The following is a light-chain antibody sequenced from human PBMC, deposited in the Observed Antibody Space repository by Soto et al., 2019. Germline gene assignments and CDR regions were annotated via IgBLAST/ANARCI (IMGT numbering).Light chain of an antibody. CDR2: DVS. CDR1: SSDIGGYKY. J-gene: IGLJ2*01. Sequence: QSALTQPASVSGSAGQSITISCTGTSSDIGGYKYVSWYQHHPGKAPKLMIYDVSNRPSGVSDRFSGSKSGNTASLTISGLQAEDEADYYCSSYTSTSTLGVFGGGTKVTVL. CDR3: SSYTSTSTLGV. V-gene: IGLV2-14*03.